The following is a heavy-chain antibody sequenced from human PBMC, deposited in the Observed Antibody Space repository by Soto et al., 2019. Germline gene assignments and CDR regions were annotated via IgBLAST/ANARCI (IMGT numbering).Heavy chain of an antibody. D-gene: IGHD6-19*01. CDR2: MSYDGTNT. V-gene: IGHV3-30-3*01. J-gene: IGHJ4*01. CDR1: GFMFSAYA. Sequence: TGGSLRLSCTASGFMFSAYAMLWVRQAPGKGLEWLAAMSYDGTNTYYADSVKGRFTISRDNSKNTLFLQMSSLTADDSAVYYCARDPSPYTSGWYGIDFWGLGTLVTVSS. CDR3: ARDPSPYTSGWYGIDF.